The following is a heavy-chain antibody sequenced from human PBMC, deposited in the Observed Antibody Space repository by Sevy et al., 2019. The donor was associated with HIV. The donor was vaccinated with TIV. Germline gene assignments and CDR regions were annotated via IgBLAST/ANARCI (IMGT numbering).Heavy chain of an antibody. CDR1: GASINTFY. Sequence: SETLSLTCTVSGASINTFYWSWIRQPPGKGLEWIGYIYYSGSPNYNPSLHSRVTISVDTSKNQCSLKLSSVTAADSAVYYCARGQYSYGYWREFDYWGQGTLVTVSS. J-gene: IGHJ4*02. CDR2: IYYSGSP. V-gene: IGHV4-59*01. CDR3: ARGQYSYGYWREFDY. D-gene: IGHD5-18*01.